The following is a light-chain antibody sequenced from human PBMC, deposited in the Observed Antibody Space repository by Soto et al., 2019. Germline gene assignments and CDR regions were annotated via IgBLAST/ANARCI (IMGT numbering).Light chain of an antibody. CDR3: SSYTSSNWV. V-gene: IGLV2-14*01. Sequence: QSVLTQPASVSGSPGQSITISCTGTSSDVGGYNYVSWYQQHPGKAPKLMIYDVSNRPSGVSNRFSGSKSGNTASLTISGLQAEDEADYYCSSYTSSNWVFGGVTKLTVL. CDR1: SSDVGGYNY. J-gene: IGLJ3*02. CDR2: DVS.